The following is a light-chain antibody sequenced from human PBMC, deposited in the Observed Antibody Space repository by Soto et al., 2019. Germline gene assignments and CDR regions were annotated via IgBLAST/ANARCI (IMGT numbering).Light chain of an antibody. Sequence: DIQMTQSPSSLSASVGDIVTITRRASQIIGNDLNWYQQKPGKAPKLLVYGTSSLQSGVPSRFSGRGSGTDFTLTINSLQPDDFAVYYCQQGYRTPYTLGRGTKVDIK. J-gene: IGKJ2*01. CDR3: QQGYRTPYT. CDR1: QIIGND. CDR2: GTS. V-gene: IGKV1-39*01.